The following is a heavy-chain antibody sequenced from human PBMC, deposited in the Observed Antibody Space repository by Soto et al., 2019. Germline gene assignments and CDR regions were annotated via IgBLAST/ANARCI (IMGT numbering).Heavy chain of an antibody. CDR2: IIPIFGTA. Sequence: LVKVSCKASGGTFSSYAISWVRQAPGQGLEWMGGIIPIFGTANYAQKFQGRVTITADESTSTAYMELSSLRSEDTAVYYCARGYCSGGSCYSYYYYYGMDVWGQGTTVTVSS. V-gene: IGHV1-69*13. CDR1: GGTFSSYA. D-gene: IGHD2-15*01. J-gene: IGHJ6*02. CDR3: ARGYCSGGSCYSYYYYYGMDV.